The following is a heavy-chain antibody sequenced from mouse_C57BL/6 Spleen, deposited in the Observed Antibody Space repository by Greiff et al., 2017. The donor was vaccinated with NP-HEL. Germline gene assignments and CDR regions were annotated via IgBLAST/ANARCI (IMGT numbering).Heavy chain of an antibody. CDR3: ARWGDDYDWGFAY. CDR2: INPNNGGT. CDR1: GYTFTDYN. V-gene: IGHV1-18*01. Sequence: EVKLQESGPELVKPGASVKIPCKASGYTFTDYNMDWVKQSHGKSLEWIGDINPNNGGTIYNQKFKGKATLTVDKSSSTAYMELRSLTSEDTAVYYCARWGDDYDWGFAYWGQGTLVTVSA. J-gene: IGHJ3*01. D-gene: IGHD2-4*01.